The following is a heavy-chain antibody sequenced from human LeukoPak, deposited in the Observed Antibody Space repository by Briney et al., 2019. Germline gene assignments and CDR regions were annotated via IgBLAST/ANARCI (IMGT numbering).Heavy chain of an antibody. Sequence: GGSLRLSCEASGFSFSTYGMHWVRQAPGKGLEWVAVISFDGNNKYYPDSVKGRFTISRDNSKNMLYLQMNSLRDEDTAVYYCAKDWGNWGYGYYFDHWGQGTLVTVSS. D-gene: IGHD7-27*01. CDR1: GFSFSTYG. V-gene: IGHV3-30*18. CDR3: AKDWGNWGYGYYFDH. J-gene: IGHJ4*02. CDR2: ISFDGNNK.